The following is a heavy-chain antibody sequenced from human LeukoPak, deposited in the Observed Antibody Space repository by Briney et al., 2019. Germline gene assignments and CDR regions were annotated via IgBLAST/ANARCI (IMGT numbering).Heavy chain of an antibody. CDR2: TYYRSKWFN. Sequence: SQTLSLTCAISGDSVPSNSAAWNWIRQSPSRGLEWLGRTYYRSKWFNHYAVSVKSRITINPDTSKNQFSLQLNSVTPEDTAVYYCARDHLSPGGGSGSFDYWGQGTLVTVSS. V-gene: IGHV6-1*01. CDR3: ARDHLSPGGGSGSFDY. J-gene: IGHJ4*02. D-gene: IGHD3-10*01. CDR1: GDSVPSNSAA.